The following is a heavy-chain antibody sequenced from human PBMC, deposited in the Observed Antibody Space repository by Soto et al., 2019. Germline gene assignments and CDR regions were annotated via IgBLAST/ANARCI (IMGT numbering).Heavy chain of an antibody. J-gene: IGHJ4*02. D-gene: IGHD1-26*01. V-gene: IGHV1-18*04. CDR3: ARAQMYSGAYHDY. CDR2: ITPYNGNA. CDR1: GYTFTNFG. Sequence: QVQLVQSGAEVENPGASVKVSCKASGYTFTNFGINWVRQAPGLGLEWMGWITPYNGNANYAQKHQGRLTITTDTSTSTAYMELRSLRSDDTAVYYCARAQMYSGAYHDYWGQGTLVTVSS.